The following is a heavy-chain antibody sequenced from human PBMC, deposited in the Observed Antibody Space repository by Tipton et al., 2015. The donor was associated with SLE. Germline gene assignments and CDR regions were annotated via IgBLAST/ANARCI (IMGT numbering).Heavy chain of an antibody. CDR2: VGTTADR. CDR1: GFTFSRYD. V-gene: IGHV3-13*01. Sequence: SLRLSCAASGFTFSRYDMHWVRQVTGRGLEWISAVGTTADRYYSDSVKGRFTVSRDNSKNSLYLQMNGLRAEDTAIYYCARSPVDYWNGYSAWGQGTLVAVSS. J-gene: IGHJ4*02. D-gene: IGHD3-3*01. CDR3: ARSPVDYWNGYSA.